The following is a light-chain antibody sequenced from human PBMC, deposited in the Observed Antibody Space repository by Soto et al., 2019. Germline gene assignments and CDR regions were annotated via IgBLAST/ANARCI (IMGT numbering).Light chain of an antibody. CDR2: GAS. CDR3: QQYGSSPLRT. V-gene: IGKV3-20*01. CDR1: QSVSSSY. Sequence: EIVLTQSPGTLSLSPGERATLSCRASQSVSSSYLAWYQQKPGQAPRLLIYGASSRATGIPDRFNGSGSGTYFTLNISRLEPEDFAVYYCQQYGSSPLRTFGHGTKVEIK. J-gene: IGKJ1*01.